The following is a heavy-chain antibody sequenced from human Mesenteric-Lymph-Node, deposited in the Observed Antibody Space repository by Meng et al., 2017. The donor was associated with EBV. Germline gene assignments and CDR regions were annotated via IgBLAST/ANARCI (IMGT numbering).Heavy chain of an antibody. CDR1: GGSFGGYY. CDR2: INHSGST. V-gene: IGHV4-34*02. J-gene: IGHJ4*02. Sequence: QVQLQQWGAGLLKPSETLSLTCGVTGGSFGGYYWTWIRQPPGKGLEWIGEINHSGSTNYNPSLKSRVAISLDTSKNQISLKLTSVTAADTAVYYCAKTGSSGWSDLDYWGRGTLVTVSS. CDR3: AKTGSSGWSDLDY. D-gene: IGHD6-19*01.